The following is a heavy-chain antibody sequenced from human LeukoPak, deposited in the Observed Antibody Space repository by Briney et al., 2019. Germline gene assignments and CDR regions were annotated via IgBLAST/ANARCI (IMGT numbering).Heavy chain of an antibody. Sequence: SGTLSLTCAVSGGSISSNNWWGWVRQPPGKGLEWIGDIYHGGSTNYNPSLKSRVTISVDKSKNHFSLMLSSVTAADTAVYYCAELPFYYYGMDVWGPGTTVIVSS. V-gene: IGHV4-4*02. CDR3: AELPFYYYGMDV. D-gene: IGHD1-26*01. J-gene: IGHJ6*02. CDR1: GGSISSNNW. CDR2: IYHGGST.